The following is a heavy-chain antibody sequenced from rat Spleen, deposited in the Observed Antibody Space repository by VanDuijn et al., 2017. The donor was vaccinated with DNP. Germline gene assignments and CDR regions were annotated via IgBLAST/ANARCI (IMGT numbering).Heavy chain of an antibody. D-gene: IGHD4-3*01. CDR3: TRSRSGFDY. CDR1: GFSITSES. J-gene: IGHJ2*01. V-gene: IGHV2-1*01. Sequence: QVQLKESGTGLVQPSQTLSLTCTVSGFSITSESVHWVRQPPGKGLEWVGAIWSGGGTDYNSALKSRLSISRDTSKNQVFLKMNSLQTEDTAIYFCTRSRSGFDYWGQGIMVAVSS. CDR2: IWSGGGT.